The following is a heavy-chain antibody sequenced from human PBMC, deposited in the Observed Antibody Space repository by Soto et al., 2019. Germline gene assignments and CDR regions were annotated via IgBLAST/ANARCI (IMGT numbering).Heavy chain of an antibody. Sequence: SETLSLTCTFSGCSISSYYWSWIRQPPGKGLEWIGYIYYSGSTNYNPSLKSRVTISVDTSKNQFSLKLSSVTAADTAVYYCVRTLYSYGTRFHYWGQGTLVTVS. V-gene: IGHV4-59*01. J-gene: IGHJ4*02. CDR3: VRTLYSYGTRFHY. CDR1: GCSISSYY. CDR2: IYYSGST. D-gene: IGHD5-18*01.